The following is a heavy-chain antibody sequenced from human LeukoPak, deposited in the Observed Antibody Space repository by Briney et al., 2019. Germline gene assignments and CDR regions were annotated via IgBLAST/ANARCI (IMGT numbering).Heavy chain of an antibody. Sequence: KPSETLSLTCAVYGGSFSGYYWSWIRQPPGKGQEWSGEINHSGSTNYNPSLKSRVTISVDTSKNQFSLKLSSVTAADTAVYYCARGGRGWYDILTGYRFDYWGQGTLVTVSS. CDR3: ARGGRGWYDILTGYRFDY. D-gene: IGHD3-9*01. CDR1: GGSFSGYY. V-gene: IGHV4-34*01. CDR2: INHSGST. J-gene: IGHJ4*02.